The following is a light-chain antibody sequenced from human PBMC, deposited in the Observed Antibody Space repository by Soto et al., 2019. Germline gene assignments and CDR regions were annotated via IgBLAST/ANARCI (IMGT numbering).Light chain of an antibody. V-gene: IGKV3-20*01. Sequence: ESVLTKSPGTLSLSPGEGATLSCRASQSVSSSYLAWYQQKPGQAPRLLIYGASNRATGIPDRFSGSGSGTDFTLTISRLEPEDFAVYYCQQYGSSQFTFGPGTKVDIK. CDR2: GAS. CDR1: QSVSSSY. J-gene: IGKJ3*01. CDR3: QQYGSSQFT.